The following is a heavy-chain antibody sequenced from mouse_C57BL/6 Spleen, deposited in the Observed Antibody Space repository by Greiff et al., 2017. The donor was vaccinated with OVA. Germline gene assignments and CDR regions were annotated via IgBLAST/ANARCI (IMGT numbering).Heavy chain of an antibody. CDR3: ARRYSNYEAWFAY. CDR1: GFTFSDYG. J-gene: IGHJ3*01. D-gene: IGHD2-5*01. Sequence: EVKLVESGGGLVKPGGSLKLSCAASGFTFSDYGMHWVRQAPEKGLEWVAYISSGSSTIYYADTVKGRFTISRDNAKNTLFLQMTSLRSEDTAMYYCARRYSNYEAWFAYWGQGTLVTVSA. V-gene: IGHV5-17*01. CDR2: ISSGSSTI.